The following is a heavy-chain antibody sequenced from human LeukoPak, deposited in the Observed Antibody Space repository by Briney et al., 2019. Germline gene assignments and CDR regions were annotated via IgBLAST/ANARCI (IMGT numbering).Heavy chain of an antibody. V-gene: IGHV4-34*01. CDR1: GGSFSGYY. CDR2: IYYSGST. J-gene: IGHJ1*01. D-gene: IGHD2-15*01. Sequence: SETLSLTCAVYGGSFSGYYWGWIRQPPGKGLEWIGSIYYSGSTYYNPSLKSRVTMSVDTSKNQFSLKLSSVTAADTAFYYCATIRMAGGYWGDFQHWGQGTLVSVPS. CDR3: ATIRMAGGYWGDFQH.